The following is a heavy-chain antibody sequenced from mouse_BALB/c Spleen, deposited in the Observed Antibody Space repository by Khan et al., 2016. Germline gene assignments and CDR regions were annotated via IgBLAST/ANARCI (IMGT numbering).Heavy chain of an antibody. J-gene: IGHJ2*01. V-gene: IGHV5-6-5*01. CDR1: GFTFSNYA. CDR3: AREIHYSGHFAY. Sequence: EVELVESGGGLVKPGGSLKLSCAASGFTFSNYAMSWVRQTPEKRLEWVASISTGGITYYLDSVRGRFTISRDNARNILYLQMSSLRSEDTAIYYCAREIHYSGHFAYWGQGTTLTVSS. CDR2: ISTGGIT. D-gene: IGHD1-2*01.